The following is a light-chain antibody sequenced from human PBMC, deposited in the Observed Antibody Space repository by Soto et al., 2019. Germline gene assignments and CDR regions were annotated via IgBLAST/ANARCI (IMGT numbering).Light chain of an antibody. CDR3: QQYGSSAT. Sequence: IVFSHSPGTLSFSPGERATPSCRASQSVSSSYLAWYQQKPGQAPRLLIYGASSRATGIPDRFSGSGSGTDFTLTISRLEPEDFAVYYCQQYGSSATFGQGTKVDIK. J-gene: IGKJ1*01. CDR1: QSVSSSY. V-gene: IGKV3-20*01. CDR2: GAS.